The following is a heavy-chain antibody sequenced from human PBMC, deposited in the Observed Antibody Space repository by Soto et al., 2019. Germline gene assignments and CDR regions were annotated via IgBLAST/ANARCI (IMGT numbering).Heavy chain of an antibody. J-gene: IGHJ4*02. CDR3: ARSIVVVYASDY. CDR2: INAGNGNT. D-gene: IGHD2-8*02. V-gene: IGHV1-3*01. CDR1: GYTFTSYA. Sequence: ASVKVSCKASGYTFTSYAMHWVRQAPGQRLEWMGWINAGNGNTKYSQKFQGRVTITRDTSASTAYMELSSLRSEDTAVYYCARSIVVVYASDYWRQVTLVTVSS.